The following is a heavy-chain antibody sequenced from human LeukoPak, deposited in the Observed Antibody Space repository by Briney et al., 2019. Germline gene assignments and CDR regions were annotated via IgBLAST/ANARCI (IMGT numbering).Heavy chain of an antibody. CDR2: IYTSGST. D-gene: IGHD6-13*01. Sequence: SETLSLTCTVSGGSISNSYYYWSWIRQPAGKGLEWIGRIYTSGSTNYNPSLKSRVTISVDTSKNQFSLKLSSVTAADTAVYYCARDSREADVWFDPWGQGTLVTVSS. CDR3: ARDSREADVWFDP. CDR1: GGSISNSYYY. J-gene: IGHJ5*02. V-gene: IGHV4-61*02.